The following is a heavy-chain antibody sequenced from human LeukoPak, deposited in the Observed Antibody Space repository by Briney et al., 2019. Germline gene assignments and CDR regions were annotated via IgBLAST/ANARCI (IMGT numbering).Heavy chain of an antibody. CDR2: ISAYNDNT. Sequence: ASVKVSCKASGYSFTRYGITWVRQAPGQGLEWMRWISAYNDNTNYAQKLQGRVTLTTDTSTSTAYMELRSLRSDDTAVYYCAREGYCSGGTCYSTMNWFDPWGQGTLVTVSS. V-gene: IGHV1-18*01. J-gene: IGHJ5*02. CDR1: GYSFTRYG. D-gene: IGHD2-15*01. CDR3: AREGYCSGGTCYSTMNWFDP.